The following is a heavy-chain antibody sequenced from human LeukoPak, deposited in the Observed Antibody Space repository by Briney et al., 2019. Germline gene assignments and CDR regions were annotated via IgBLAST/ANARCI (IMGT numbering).Heavy chain of an antibody. CDR1: GFSLSSYW. D-gene: IGHD1-26*01. CDR3: VRDRMIVRVTAGFDY. V-gene: IGHV3-7*01. Sequence: GGSPRLSCVGSGFSLSSYWMTWIRQAPGKGLEWVANIKQDGSEKYYVDSVKSRFTISRDNAKNSLYLQMNSLRAEDTAVYYCVRDRMIVRVTAGFDYWGQGTLVTVSS. J-gene: IGHJ4*02. CDR2: IKQDGSEK.